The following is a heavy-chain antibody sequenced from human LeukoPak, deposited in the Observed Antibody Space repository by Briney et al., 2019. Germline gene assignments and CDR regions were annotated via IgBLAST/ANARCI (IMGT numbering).Heavy chain of an antibody. J-gene: IGHJ6*03. D-gene: IGHD2-2*02. CDR2: INHSGST. CDR3: ASLGYCSSTSCYTGDYYYYYMDV. Sequence: SETLSLTCAVYGGSFSGYYWSWIRQPPGKGLEWIGEINHSGSTNYNPSLKSRVTISVDTSKNQFSLKLSSVTAADTAVYYCASLGYCSSTSCYTGDYYYYYMDVWGKGTTVTVSS. CDR1: GGSFSGYY. V-gene: IGHV4-34*01.